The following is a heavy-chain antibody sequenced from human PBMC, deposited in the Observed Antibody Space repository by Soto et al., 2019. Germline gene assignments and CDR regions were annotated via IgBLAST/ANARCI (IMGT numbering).Heavy chain of an antibody. V-gene: IGHV1-69*04. CDR1: GGTFSSYT. D-gene: IGHD2-21*02. Sequence: SVKVSCKASGGTFSSYTISWVRQAPGQGLEWMGRIIPILGIANYAQKFQGRVTITADKSTSTAYMELSSLRSEDTAVYYCARDKVVTGSTYYYMDVWGKGTTVTVSS. J-gene: IGHJ6*03. CDR3: ARDKVVTGSTYYYMDV. CDR2: IIPILGIA.